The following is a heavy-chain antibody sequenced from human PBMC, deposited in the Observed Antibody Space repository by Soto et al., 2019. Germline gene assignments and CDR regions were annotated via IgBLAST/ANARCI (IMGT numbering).Heavy chain of an antibody. CDR2: IYYSGST. CDR1: GVSISSSSYY. CDR3: ARHGGDYDILTGHHPSWFDP. D-gene: IGHD3-9*01. J-gene: IGHJ5*02. Sequence: SETLCLTCTFSGVSISSSSYYWGWIRQPPGKGLEWIGSIYYSGSTYYNPSLKSRVTISVDTSKNQFSLKLSSVTAADTAVYYCARHGGDYDILTGHHPSWFDPWGQGTLVTVSS. V-gene: IGHV4-39*01.